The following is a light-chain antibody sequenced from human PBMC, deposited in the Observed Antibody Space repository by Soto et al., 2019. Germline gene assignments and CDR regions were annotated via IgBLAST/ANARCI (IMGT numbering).Light chain of an antibody. CDR3: QQYGSSPWT. Sequence: EIVLTQSPVTLSLSTGERATLSCRASQSVSSSYLAWYQQIPGQAPRLLIYGASSRATGIPDRFSGSGSGTDFTLTISRLEPADFAVYYCQQYGSSPWTFGQGTKVEVK. V-gene: IGKV3-20*01. CDR2: GAS. CDR1: QSVSSSY. J-gene: IGKJ1*01.